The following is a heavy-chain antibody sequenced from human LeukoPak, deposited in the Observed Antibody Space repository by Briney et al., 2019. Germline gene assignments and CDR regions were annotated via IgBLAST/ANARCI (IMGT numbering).Heavy chain of an antibody. Sequence: SETLSLTCAVSGGSISSSNWWSWVRQPPGKGLEWIGEIYHSGSTNYNPSLKSRVTISVDTSKNQFSLKLSSVTAADTAVYYCAKSDSPYSSSWYPWGYWGQGTLVTVSS. J-gene: IGHJ4*02. D-gene: IGHD6-13*01. CDR2: IYHSGST. CDR3: AKSDSPYSSSWYPWGY. V-gene: IGHV4-4*02. CDR1: GGSISSSNW.